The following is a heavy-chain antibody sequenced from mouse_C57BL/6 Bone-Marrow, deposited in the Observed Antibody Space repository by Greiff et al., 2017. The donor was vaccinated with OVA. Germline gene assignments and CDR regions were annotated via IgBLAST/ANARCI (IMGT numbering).Heavy chain of an antibody. Sequence: QVQLQQPGAELVMPGASVKLSCKASGYTFTSYWMHWVKQRPGQGLEWIGEIDPSDSYTNYNQKFKGKSTLTVDKSSSTAYMQLSSLTSEDSAVYYCARSVIYYGNYFDYWGQGTTLTVSS. D-gene: IGHD2-1*01. CDR2: IDPSDSYT. CDR3: ARSVIYYGNYFDY. V-gene: IGHV1-69*01. CDR1: GYTFTSYW. J-gene: IGHJ2*01.